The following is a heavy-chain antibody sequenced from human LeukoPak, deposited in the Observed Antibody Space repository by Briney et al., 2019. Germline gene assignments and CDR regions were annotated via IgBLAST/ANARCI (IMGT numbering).Heavy chain of an antibody. CDR1: GFTFSSYW. J-gene: IGHJ6*03. CDR3: ARVVTPLGIIYYSYYMDV. Sequence: GGSLRLSCAASGFTFSSYWMSWVRQAPGKGLEWVANIKQDGSEKYYVDSVKGRFTISRDNAKNSLYLQMNSLRAEDTAVYYCARVVTPLGIIYYSYYMDVWGKGTMVTVSS. V-gene: IGHV3-7*01. D-gene: IGHD4-23*01. CDR2: IKQDGSEK.